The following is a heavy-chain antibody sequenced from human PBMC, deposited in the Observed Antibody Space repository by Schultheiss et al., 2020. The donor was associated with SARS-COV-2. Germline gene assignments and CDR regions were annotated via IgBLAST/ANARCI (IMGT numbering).Heavy chain of an antibody. Sequence: SQTLSLTCAVYGGSFSGYYWSWIRQPPGKGLEWIGYIYYSGSTNYNPSLKSRVTISVDTSKNQFSLRLSSVTAADTAVYYCAITTAYWGQGLLVTVSS. V-gene: IGHV4-59*08. CDR3: AITTAY. J-gene: IGHJ4*02. CDR2: IYYSGST. D-gene: IGHD2/OR15-2a*01. CDR1: GGSFSGYY.